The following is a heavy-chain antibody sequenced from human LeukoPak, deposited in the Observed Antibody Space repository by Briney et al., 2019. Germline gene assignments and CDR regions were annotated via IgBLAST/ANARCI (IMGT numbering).Heavy chain of an antibody. CDR2: IRYDGINK. J-gene: IGHJ4*02. CDR3: AGLGGTVTWDY. V-gene: IGHV3-30*02. CDR1: GFTFSSCG. Sequence: GGSLRLSCAASGFTFSSCGMHWVRQAPGKGLEWVAFIRYDGINKYYADSVKGRFTISRDNAKNSLYLQMNGLRVEDTAVYYCAGLGGTVTWDYWGQGTLVTVSS. D-gene: IGHD4-17*01.